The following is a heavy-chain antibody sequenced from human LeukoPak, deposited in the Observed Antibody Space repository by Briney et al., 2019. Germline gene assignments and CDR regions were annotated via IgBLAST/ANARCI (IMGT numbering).Heavy chain of an antibody. D-gene: IGHD3-3*01. CDR2: IYYSGST. CDR1: GGSISSYY. J-gene: IGHJ5*02. Sequence: SETLSLTCTVSGGSISSYYWSWIRQPPGKGLEWIGYIYYSGSTSYNPSLKSRVTISVDTSKNQFSLRLNSVTAADTAVYYCARDSGGSGYLWFDPWGQGTLVTVSS. CDR3: ARDSGGSGYLWFDP. V-gene: IGHV4-59*01.